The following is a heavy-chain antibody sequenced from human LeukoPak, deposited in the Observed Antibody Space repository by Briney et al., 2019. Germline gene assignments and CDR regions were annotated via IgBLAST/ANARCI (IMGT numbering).Heavy chain of an antibody. J-gene: IGHJ4*02. CDR2: ISSSSSYI. D-gene: IGHD3-10*01. CDR3: ARDRFGELFSDY. Sequence: GGSLRLSCAPCGFTFSSYSMNWVRQAPGKGLEWVSSISSSSSYIYYADSVKGRFTISRDNAKNSLYLQMNSLRAEDTAVYYCARDRFGELFSDYWGQGTLVTVSS. CDR1: GFTFSSYS. V-gene: IGHV3-21*01.